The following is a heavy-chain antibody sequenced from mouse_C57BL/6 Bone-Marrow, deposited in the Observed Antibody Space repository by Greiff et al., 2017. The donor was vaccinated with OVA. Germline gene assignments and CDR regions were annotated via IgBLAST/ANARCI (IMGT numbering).Heavy chain of an antibody. V-gene: IGHV5-9-1*02. CDR3: TREGSYYGSSHWYFDV. D-gene: IGHD1-1*01. CDR1: GFTFSSYA. CDR2: ISSGGDYI. J-gene: IGHJ1*03. Sequence: EVTLVESGEGLVKPGGSLKLSCAASGFTFSSYAMSWVRQTPEKRLEWVAYISSGGDYIYYADTVKGRFTISRDNARNTLYLQMSSLKSEDTAMYYCTREGSYYGSSHWYFDVWGTGTTVTVSS.